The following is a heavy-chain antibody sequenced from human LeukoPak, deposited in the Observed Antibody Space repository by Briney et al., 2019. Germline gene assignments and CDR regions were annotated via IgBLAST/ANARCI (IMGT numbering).Heavy chain of an antibody. Sequence: GGSLRLSCAASGFTFSSYAMSWVRQAPGKGLEWVSYISSSGSTIYYADSVKGRFTISRDNAKNSLYLQMNSLRAEDTAVYYCARSPHILTGENFDYWGQGTLVTVSS. D-gene: IGHD3-9*01. CDR1: GFTFSSYA. V-gene: IGHV3-48*04. CDR2: ISSSGSTI. J-gene: IGHJ4*02. CDR3: ARSPHILTGENFDY.